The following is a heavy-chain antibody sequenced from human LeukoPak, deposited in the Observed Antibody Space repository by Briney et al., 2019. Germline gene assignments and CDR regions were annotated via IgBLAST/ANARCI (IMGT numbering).Heavy chain of an antibody. CDR3: TTERIYYYYYYMDV. Sequence: GGSLRLSCAASGFTFSSYAMSWVRQAPGKGLEWVSAISGSGGSTYYADSVKGRFTISRDNSKNTLYLQMNSLRAEDAAVYYCTTERIYYYYYYMDVWGKGTTVTVSS. V-gene: IGHV3-23*01. CDR2: ISGSGGST. CDR1: GFTFSSYA. J-gene: IGHJ6*03.